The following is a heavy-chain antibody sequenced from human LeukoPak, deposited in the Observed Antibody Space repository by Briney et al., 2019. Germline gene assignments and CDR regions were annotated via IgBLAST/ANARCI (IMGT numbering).Heavy chain of an antibody. CDR1: GFSFSSYE. J-gene: IGHJ6*02. D-gene: IGHD2-8*02. CDR3: ARDLHYWVAMDV. V-gene: IGHV3-48*03. CDR2: ISASGTTI. Sequence: PGGSLRLSCAASGFSFSSYEMNWVRQAPGKGLEWVSYISASGTTIYYADSVKGRFTISRDNAEKSLYLQMNSLRAEDTAVYYCARDLHYWVAMDVWGQGTTVTVS.